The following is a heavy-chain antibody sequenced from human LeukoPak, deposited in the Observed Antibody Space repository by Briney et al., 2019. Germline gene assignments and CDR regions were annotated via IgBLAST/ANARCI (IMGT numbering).Heavy chain of an antibody. CDR1: GFTFSIYW. CDR2: INSDGSST. Sequence: GGSLRLSCAASGFTFSIYWMHWVRQLPGKGLVWVAHINSDGSSTTYADSVKGRFTISRDNAKNTLYLQMNSLRVEDTSVFYCARGKPGVDTNWYFELWGRGTLVTVSS. D-gene: IGHD3-10*01. J-gene: IGHJ2*01. CDR3: ARGKPGVDTNWYFEL. V-gene: IGHV3-74*03.